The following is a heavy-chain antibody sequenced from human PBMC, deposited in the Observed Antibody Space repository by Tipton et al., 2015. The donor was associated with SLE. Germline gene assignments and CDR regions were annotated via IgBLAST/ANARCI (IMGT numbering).Heavy chain of an antibody. CDR1: GGSFSGYY. V-gene: IGHV4-34*01. CDR3: ARRAIVNGYFDY. Sequence: TLSLTCAVYGGSFSGYYWSWIRQPPGKGLEWIGEINHSGSTNYNPSLKSRVTISVDTSKNQFSLKLSSVTAADTAAYYCARRAIVNGYFDYWGQGTLVTVSS. D-gene: IGHD3-16*02. J-gene: IGHJ4*02. CDR2: INHSGST.